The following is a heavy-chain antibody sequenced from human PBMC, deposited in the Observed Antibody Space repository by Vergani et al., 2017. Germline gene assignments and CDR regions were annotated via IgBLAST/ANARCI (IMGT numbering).Heavy chain of an antibody. CDR3: ARTPIAVAYPYFDY. V-gene: IGHV3-7*01. J-gene: IGHJ4*02. CDR1: GFTFSSYW. Sequence: EVQLVESGGGLVQPGGSLTLSCAASGFTFSSYWMSWVRQAPGKGLEWVDNIKQDGSEKYYVDSVKGRFTISRDNAKNSLYLQMNSLGAEDTAVYYCARTPIAVAYPYFDYWGQGTLVTVSS. D-gene: IGHD6-19*01. CDR2: IKQDGSEK.